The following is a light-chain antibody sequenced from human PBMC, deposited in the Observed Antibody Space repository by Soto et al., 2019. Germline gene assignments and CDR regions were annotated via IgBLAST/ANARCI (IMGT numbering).Light chain of an antibody. CDR2: GVN. CDR1: SSDVGGYNY. J-gene: IGLJ3*02. V-gene: IGLV2-8*01. CDR3: SSYAGSSWV. Sequence: QSALTQPPSASGSPGQSVAISCTGTSSDVGGYNYVSWYQHHPGKAPKLMIYGVNKRPSGVPDRFSGSKSGNTASLTVSGLQAEDEADYYCSSYAGSSWVFGGGTKVTVL.